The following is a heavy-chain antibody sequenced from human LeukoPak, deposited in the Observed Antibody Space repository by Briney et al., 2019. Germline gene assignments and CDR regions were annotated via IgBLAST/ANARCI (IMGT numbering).Heavy chain of an antibody. V-gene: IGHV4-59*11. D-gene: IGHD1-26*01. Sequence: SETLSLTCTVSGVSISSHYWSWIRQPPGKGLEWIGYIHFSGITQYNPSLKSRPTMSVDTSKNHFSLRLSSVTAADTAIYYCARVLDSGYSDYWGQGTLVTVSS. J-gene: IGHJ4*02. CDR1: GVSISSHY. CDR2: IHFSGIT. CDR3: ARVLDSGYSDY.